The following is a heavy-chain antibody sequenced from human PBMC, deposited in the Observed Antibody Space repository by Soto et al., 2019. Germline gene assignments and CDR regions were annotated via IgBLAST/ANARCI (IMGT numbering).Heavy chain of an antibody. CDR1: GFTFSSYA. D-gene: IGHD1-26*01. Sequence: EVQLLESGGGLVQPGGSLRLSCAASGFTFSSYAMSWVRQAPGKGLEWVSAISGSGGSTYYADSVKGRFTISRDNPKNTLHLQMNSLRAEDTAVYYCAKSGGRKWELTDWYFELLVRGTLVTVSS. CDR2: ISGSGGST. V-gene: IGHV3-23*01. CDR3: AKSGGRKWELTDWYFEL. J-gene: IGHJ2*01.